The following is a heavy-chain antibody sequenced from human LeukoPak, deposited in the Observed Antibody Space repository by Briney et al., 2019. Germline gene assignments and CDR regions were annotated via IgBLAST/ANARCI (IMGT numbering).Heavy chain of an antibody. CDR3: AICYSNYYYGMDV. J-gene: IGHJ6*02. CDR1: GGSISSSSYY. D-gene: IGHD4-11*01. Sequence: NPSETLSLTCTVSGGSISSSSYYWGWIRQPPGQGLEWIGSIYYSGSTYYNPSLKSRVTISVDTSKNQFSLKLSSVTAADTAVYYCAICYSNYYYGMDVWGQGTTVTVSS. V-gene: IGHV4-39*01. CDR2: IYYSGST.